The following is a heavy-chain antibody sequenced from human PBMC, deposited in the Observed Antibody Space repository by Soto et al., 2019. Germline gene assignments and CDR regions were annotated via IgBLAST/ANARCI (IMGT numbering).Heavy chain of an antibody. CDR3: AAEREAVYVNYCGMDV. D-gene: IGHD2-8*01. CDR1: GFTFTSSA. V-gene: IGHV1-58*01. CDR2: IVVGSGNT. Sequence: ASVKVSCKASGFTFTSSAVQWVRQARGQRLEWIGWIVVGSGNTNYAQKFQERVTITRDMSTSTAYMELSSLRSEDTAVYYCAAEREAVYVNYCGMDVWGQGTTVTVSS. J-gene: IGHJ6*02.